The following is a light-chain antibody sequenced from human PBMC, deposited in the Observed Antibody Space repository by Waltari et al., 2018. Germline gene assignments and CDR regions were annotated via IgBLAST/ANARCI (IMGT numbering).Light chain of an antibody. J-gene: IGKJ4*01. CDR2: EPS. V-gene: IGKV3-11*01. Sequence: EVVLTQSPVTLSLSAGERASLSCRASESVYKYLAWYQQRPGQPPRLLIYEPSTRAAGVPGRFSGSGYGTDFTLTITSLEAEDFAVYFCQQGSILPLTFGGGTRVEIK. CDR3: QQGSILPLT. CDR1: ESVYKY.